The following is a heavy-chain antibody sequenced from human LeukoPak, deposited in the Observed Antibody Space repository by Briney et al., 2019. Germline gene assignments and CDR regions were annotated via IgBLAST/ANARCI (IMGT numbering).Heavy chain of an antibody. CDR3: GRDSLGGDY. Sequence: PGGSLRLSCAASGFSFSTFGMLWARRAPGKGLEWVAVIWNDGSKKFYAESVKGRFTISRDNSQNTLYLQMNRLRAEDTAVYYCGRDSLGGDYWGQGTLVTVSS. J-gene: IGHJ4*02. CDR1: GFSFSTFG. D-gene: IGHD3-16*01. V-gene: IGHV3-33*08. CDR2: IWNDGSKK.